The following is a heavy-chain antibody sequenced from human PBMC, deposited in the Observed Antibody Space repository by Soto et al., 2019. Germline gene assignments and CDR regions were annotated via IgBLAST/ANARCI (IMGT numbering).Heavy chain of an antibody. J-gene: IGHJ6*02. CDR1: GFTFSNYW. V-gene: IGHV3-7*01. CDR3: AKVGSFDFWSGSLYGMDV. CDR2: IKQDGGEK. Sequence: GGSLRLSCAASGFTFSNYWMSWVRQAPGKGLEWVANIKQDGGEKYYADSVKGRFTISRDNSKNTLYLQMNSLRAEDTAVYYCAKVGSFDFWSGSLYGMDVWGQGTTVTVSS. D-gene: IGHD3-3*01.